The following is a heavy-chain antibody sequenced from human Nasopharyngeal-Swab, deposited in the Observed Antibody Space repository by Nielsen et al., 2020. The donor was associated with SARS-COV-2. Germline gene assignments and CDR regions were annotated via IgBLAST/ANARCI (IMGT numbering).Heavy chain of an antibody. CDR3: AKDHFYDSGSYDRLYFDF. D-gene: IGHD3-10*01. V-gene: IGHV3-30*18. CDR2: FSYDGSKR. Sequence: GGSLRLSCAAFGFTLSDYAMHWVRQAPGKGLEWVALFSYDGSKRYFADSMKGRFSISRDNIKNILYLQMDSLRADDTAVYYCAKDHFYDSGSYDRLYFDFWSQGTLVTVSS. J-gene: IGHJ4*02. CDR1: GFTLSDYA.